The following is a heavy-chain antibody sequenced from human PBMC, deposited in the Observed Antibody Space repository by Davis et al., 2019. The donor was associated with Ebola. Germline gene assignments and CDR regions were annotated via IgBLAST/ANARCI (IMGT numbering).Heavy chain of an antibody. V-gene: IGHV3-11*05. D-gene: IGHD6-13*01. CDR3: AKDIVPRIAAAGDY. CDR1: GFTFSDYY. Sequence: AGSLTLSCAASGFTFSDYYMSWIRQAPGKGLEWVSYISSSSSYTNYADSVKGRFTISRDNAKNSLYLQMNSLRAEDTALYYCAKDIVPRIAAAGDYWGQGTLVTVSS. CDR2: ISSSSSYT. J-gene: IGHJ4*02.